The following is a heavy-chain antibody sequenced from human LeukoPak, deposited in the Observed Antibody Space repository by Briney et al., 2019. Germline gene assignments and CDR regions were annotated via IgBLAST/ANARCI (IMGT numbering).Heavy chain of an antibody. CDR2: IFYTGST. D-gene: IGHD4/OR15-4a*01. Sequence: SETLSLTCTVSGGSISRYYWSWIRQPPGKGLEWIGYIFYTGSTNYNPSLRSRVTILVDTSKNQFSLRLKSVTAADTAMYYCARVLTTWWFDPWGQGTLVTVSS. CDR3: ARVLTTWWFDP. J-gene: IGHJ5*02. CDR1: GGSISRYY. V-gene: IGHV4-59*08.